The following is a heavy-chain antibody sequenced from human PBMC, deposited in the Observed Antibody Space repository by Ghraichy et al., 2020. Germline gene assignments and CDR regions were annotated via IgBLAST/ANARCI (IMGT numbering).Heavy chain of an antibody. CDR3: ARARKAITVTTMLYYFDY. J-gene: IGHJ4*02. CDR1: GGSISSYY. Sequence: SETLSLTCTVSGGSISSYYWSWIRQPPGKGLEWIGYIYYSGSTNYNPSLKSRVTISVDTSKNQFSLKLSSVTAADTAVYYCARARKAITVTTMLYYFDYWGQGTLVTVSS. D-gene: IGHD4-11*01. CDR2: IYYSGST. V-gene: IGHV4-59*01.